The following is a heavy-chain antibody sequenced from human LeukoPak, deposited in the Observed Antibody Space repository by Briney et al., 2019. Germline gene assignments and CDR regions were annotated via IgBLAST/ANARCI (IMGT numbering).Heavy chain of an antibody. V-gene: IGHV3-74*03. D-gene: IGHD1-26*01. CDR3: ARDPLLWELPSDY. CDR1: GFTFSTFW. Sequence: GGSLRLSCAASGFTFSTFWMHWVRQAPGKGLIWVSQINNDGSDTKYADSVKGRFTISRDNAKNTLYLQMNSLRAEDTAVYYCARDPLLWELPSDYWGQGTLVTVSS. J-gene: IGHJ4*02. CDR2: INNDGSDT.